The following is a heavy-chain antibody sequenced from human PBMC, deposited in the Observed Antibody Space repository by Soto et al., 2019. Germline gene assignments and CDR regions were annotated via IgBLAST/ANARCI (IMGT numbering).Heavy chain of an antibody. Sequence: QVQLQESGPGLVKPSQTLSLTCTVSGGSISSGGYYWTWIRQHPGKGLEWIGNIYYSGNTYYNPSLMSRVTISVNTSKNQLSLMLSSVTAADTAVYYCARGGDHDYWGQGTLVTVSS. CDR2: IYYSGNT. CDR3: ARGGDHDY. V-gene: IGHV4-31*03. D-gene: IGHD2-21*02. J-gene: IGHJ4*02. CDR1: GGSISSGGYY.